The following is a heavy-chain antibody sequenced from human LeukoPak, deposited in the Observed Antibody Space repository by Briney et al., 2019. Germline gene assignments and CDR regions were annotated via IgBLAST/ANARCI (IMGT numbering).Heavy chain of an antibody. CDR3: ARGEQWLD. Sequence: PSETLSLTCTVSGGSISSYYWSWIRQPPGKGLEWIGYIYYSGSTNYNPSLKSRVTISVDTSKNQFSLKLSSVTAADTAVYYCARGEQWLDWGQGTLVTVSS. CDR1: GGSISSYY. V-gene: IGHV4-59*08. CDR2: IYYSGST. D-gene: IGHD6-19*01. J-gene: IGHJ4*02.